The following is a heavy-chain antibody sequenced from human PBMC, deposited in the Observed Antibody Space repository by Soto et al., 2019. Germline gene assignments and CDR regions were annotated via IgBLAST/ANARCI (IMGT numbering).Heavy chain of an antibody. D-gene: IGHD2-2*01. V-gene: IGHV6-1*01. CDR2: TYYRSKWYN. J-gene: IGHJ6*02. Sequence: SQTLSLTCAISGDSVSSNSAAWNWIRQSPSRGLEWLGRTYYRSKWYNDYAVSVKSRITINPDTSKNQFSLQLNSVTPEDTAAYYRARNPGLPAVPHYRMNVWRQGTTVTVS. CDR1: GDSVSSNSAA. CDR3: ARNPGLPAVPHYRMNV.